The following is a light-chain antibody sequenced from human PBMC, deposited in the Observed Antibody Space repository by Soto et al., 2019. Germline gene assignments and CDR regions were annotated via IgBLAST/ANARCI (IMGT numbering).Light chain of an antibody. CDR2: WAS. CDR3: LQDYSTPVDT. CDR1: QSVLYSSNNKNY. J-gene: IGKJ2*01. Sequence: DIVMTQSPDSLAVSLGERATINCKSSQSVLYSSNNKNYLAWYQQKPGQPPKLLIYWASTRESGVPDRFSGSGSGTDVTLTISSLQAEDVAVYYCLQDYSTPVDTFGQGTKLEIK. V-gene: IGKV4-1*01.